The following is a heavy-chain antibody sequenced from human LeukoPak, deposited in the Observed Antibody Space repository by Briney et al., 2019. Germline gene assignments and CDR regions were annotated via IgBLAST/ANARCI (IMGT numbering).Heavy chain of an antibody. CDR2: INHSGST. V-gene: IGHV4-34*01. CDR3: ARCRYYDFWSGYRNYYYYMDV. D-gene: IGHD3-3*01. J-gene: IGHJ6*03. Sequence: PSETLSLTCAVYGGSFSGYHWSWIRQPPGKGLEWIGEINHSGSTNYNPSLKSRVTISVDTSKNQFSLKLSSVTAADTAVYYCARCRYYDFWSGYRNYYYYMDVWGKGTTVTVSS. CDR1: GGSFSGYH.